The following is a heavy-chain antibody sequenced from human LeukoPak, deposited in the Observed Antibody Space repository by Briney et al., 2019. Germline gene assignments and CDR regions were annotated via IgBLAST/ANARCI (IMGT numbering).Heavy chain of an antibody. J-gene: IGHJ4*02. CDR1: GYTFTGYH. D-gene: IGHD6-19*01. V-gene: IGHV1-2*02. Sequence: ASVKVSCKASGYTFTGYHMHWVRQAPGQGLEWMGWINPKSGGTKYAQKFQGRVTMTRDTSISTAYMELSSLRSDDTAVYYCVRFHTNGWYGLDYWGQGTLVTVSS. CDR2: INPKSGGT. CDR3: VRFHTNGWYGLDY.